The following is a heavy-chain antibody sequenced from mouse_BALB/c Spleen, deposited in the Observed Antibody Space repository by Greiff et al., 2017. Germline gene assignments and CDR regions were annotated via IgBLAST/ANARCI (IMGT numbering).Heavy chain of an antibody. CDR3: VRHGVRYFDY. J-gene: IGHJ2*01. D-gene: IGHD2-14*01. V-gene: IGHV10-1*02. CDR2: IRSKSNNYAT. Sequence: EVKLVESGGGLVQPKGSLKLSCAASGFTFNTYAMNWVRQAPGKGLEWVARIRSKSNNYATYYADSVKDRITISRDDSQSMLYLQMNNLKTEDTAMYYCVRHGVRYFDYWGQGTTLTVSS. CDR1: GFTFNTYA.